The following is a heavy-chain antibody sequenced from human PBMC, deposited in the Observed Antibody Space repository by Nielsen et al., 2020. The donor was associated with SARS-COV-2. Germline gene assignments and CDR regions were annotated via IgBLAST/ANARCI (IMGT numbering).Heavy chain of an antibody. CDR3: AGAHPSDFWSGYYDRYYGMDV. Sequence: GESLKISCAASGFTFSSYEMNWVRQAPGKGLEWVSYISSSGSTIYYADSVKGRFTISRDNAKNSLYLQMNSLRAEDTAVYYCAGAHPSDFWSGYYDRYYGMDVWGQGTTVTVSS. V-gene: IGHV3-48*03. CDR2: ISSSGSTI. CDR1: GFTFSSYE. D-gene: IGHD3-3*01. J-gene: IGHJ6*02.